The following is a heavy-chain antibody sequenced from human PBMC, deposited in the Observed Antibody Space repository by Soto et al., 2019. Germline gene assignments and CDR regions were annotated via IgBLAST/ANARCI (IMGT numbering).Heavy chain of an antibody. J-gene: IGHJ4*02. CDR3: ARHSPLGSGSYPFDY. CDR2: IHYNGNT. CDR1: GDSISSYS. D-gene: IGHD3-10*01. V-gene: IGHV4-59*08. Sequence: SETLSLTCTVSGDSISSYSWSWIRQPPGKGLEWIGNIHYNGNTKYSPSLKSRVTMSVDTSKNHFSLKLISVTAADTAMYYCARHSPLGSGSYPFDYWGQGTLVT.